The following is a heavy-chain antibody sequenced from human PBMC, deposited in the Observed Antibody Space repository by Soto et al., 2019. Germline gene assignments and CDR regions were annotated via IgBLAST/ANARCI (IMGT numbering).Heavy chain of an antibody. V-gene: IGHV3-23*01. CDR3: AKGRGQDIVVVPAAFHD. CDR2: ISGSGGST. J-gene: IGHJ4*02. CDR1: GFTFSSYA. Sequence: GGSLRLSCAASGFTFSSYAMSWVRQAPGKGLEWVSAISGSGGSTYYADSVKGRLTISRDNSKNTLYLQMNSLRAEDTAVYYWAKGRGQDIVVVPAAFHDWGQGTLVTVSS. D-gene: IGHD2-2*01.